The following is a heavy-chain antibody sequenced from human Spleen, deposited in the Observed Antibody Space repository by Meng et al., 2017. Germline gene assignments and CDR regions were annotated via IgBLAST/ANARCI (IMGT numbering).Heavy chain of an antibody. Sequence: SETLSLTCTVSGCSISSYAYYWSWIRQHPGKGLVWIGYIYYSGSTYYNPSLKSLVTISVDTSKNQFSLKLSFVTAADTAVYYCARAAPYYYDSSGYSPTGRPFDYWGQGTLVTVSS. CDR3: ARAAPYYYDSSGYSPTGRPFDY. V-gene: IGHV4-31*01. D-gene: IGHD3-22*01. CDR2: IYYSGST. CDR1: GCSISSYAYY. J-gene: IGHJ4*02.